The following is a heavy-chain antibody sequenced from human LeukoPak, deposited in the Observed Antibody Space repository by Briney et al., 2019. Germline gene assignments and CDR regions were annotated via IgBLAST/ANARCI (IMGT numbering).Heavy chain of an antibody. V-gene: IGHV4-59*01. J-gene: IGHJ4*02. D-gene: IGHD1-1*01. CDR3: ARLNERAYTVDY. CDR1: GGSISSYY. Sequence: SETLSLTCTVSGGSISSYYWSWIRQPPGKGLEWIGYIYYSGSTNYNPSLKSRVTISVDTSKNQFSLELSSVTAADTAVYYCARLNERAYTVDYWGQGTLVTVSS. CDR2: IYYSGST.